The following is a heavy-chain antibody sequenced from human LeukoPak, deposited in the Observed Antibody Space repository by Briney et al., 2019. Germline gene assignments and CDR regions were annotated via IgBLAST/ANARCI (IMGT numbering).Heavy chain of an antibody. V-gene: IGHV4-61*02. Sequence: SQTLSLTCTVSGGSISSGSYYWSWIRQPAGKGLEWIGRIYTSGSTNYNPSLKSRVTISVDTSKNQFSLKLSSVTAADAAVYYCAREGYGDPLDYWGQGTLVTVSS. CDR1: GGSISSGSYY. CDR3: AREGYGDPLDY. J-gene: IGHJ4*02. CDR2: IYTSGST. D-gene: IGHD4-17*01.